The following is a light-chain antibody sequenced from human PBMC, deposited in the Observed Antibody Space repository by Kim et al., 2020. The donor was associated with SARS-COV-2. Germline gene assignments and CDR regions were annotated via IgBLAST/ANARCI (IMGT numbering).Light chain of an antibody. J-gene: IGLJ3*02. V-gene: IGLV3-21*04. Sequence: SYELTQPPSVLVAPGKTARITCGGNNIGSKSVHWYQQKPGQAPVLVIYYDSDRPSGIPERFSGSNSGNTATLTISRVEAGDEADYYCQVWDSSSDHPVFG. CDR1: NIGSKS. CDR2: YDS. CDR3: QVWDSSSDHPV.